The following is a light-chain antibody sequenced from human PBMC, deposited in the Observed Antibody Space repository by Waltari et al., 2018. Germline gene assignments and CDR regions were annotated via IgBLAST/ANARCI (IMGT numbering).Light chain of an antibody. J-gene: IGKJ4*01. CDR1: QYVKIN. CDR3: QEYDSLPIT. V-gene: IGKV1-5*03. Sequence: DIQMTQSPSTLPASVGDRVTITCRASQYVKINLAWFQQKPGKAPKVLIHNASRLESGVPSRFSGSGFGTEFILSISSLQPDDFATYYCQEYDSLPITFGGGTKVEIK. CDR2: NAS.